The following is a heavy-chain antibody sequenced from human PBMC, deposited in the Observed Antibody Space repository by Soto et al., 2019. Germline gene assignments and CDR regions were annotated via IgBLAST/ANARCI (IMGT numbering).Heavy chain of an antibody. CDR1: GFTFDDYA. CDR2: INWNSGSI. Sequence: EVQLVESGGGLVQPGRSLSLSCGASGFTFDDYAMHWVRQVPGKGLEWVSGINWNSGSIGYADSVKGRFAISRDNAKNSLHLQMNSLRAEDTAFYYCVKDESINWYSGHFRHWGQGTLVTVSS. J-gene: IGHJ1*01. D-gene: IGHD6-13*01. CDR3: VKDESINWYSGHFRH. V-gene: IGHV3-9*01.